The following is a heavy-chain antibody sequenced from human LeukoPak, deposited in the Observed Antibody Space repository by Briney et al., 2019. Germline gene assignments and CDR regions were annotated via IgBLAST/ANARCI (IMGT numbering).Heavy chain of an antibody. CDR1: GGSFSGYY. Sequence: SETLSLTCAVYGGSFSGYYWSWIRQPPGKGLEWIGEINHSGSTNYNPSLKSRVTISVDTSKNQFSLKLSSVTAADTAVYYCARAPDPDMIFGVVRLGYYMDVWGKGTTVTVSS. D-gene: IGHD3/OR15-3a*01. J-gene: IGHJ6*03. CDR2: INHSGST. CDR3: ARAPDPDMIFGVVRLGYYMDV. V-gene: IGHV4-34*01.